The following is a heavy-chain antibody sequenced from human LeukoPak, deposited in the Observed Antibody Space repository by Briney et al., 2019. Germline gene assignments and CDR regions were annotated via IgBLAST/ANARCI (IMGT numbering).Heavy chain of an antibody. Sequence: SETLSLTCTVSGGSISSGGYYWSWIRQHPRKGLEWIGYIYYSGSTYYNPSLKSRVTISVDTSKNQFSLKLSSVTAADTAVYYCARDPHYYDSSGYYDYWGQGTLVTVSS. CDR3: ARDPHYYDSSGYYDY. D-gene: IGHD3-22*01. J-gene: IGHJ4*02. CDR2: IYYSGST. CDR1: GGSISSGGYY. V-gene: IGHV4-31*03.